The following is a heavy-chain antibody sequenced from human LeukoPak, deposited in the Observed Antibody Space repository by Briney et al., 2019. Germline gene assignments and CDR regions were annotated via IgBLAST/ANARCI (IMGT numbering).Heavy chain of an antibody. Sequence: SETLSLTCAVYGGSFSGYSWNWIRQPPVKGLEWIGEINHSGGTNYNPSLKSRVTISVDTSKKQFSLKLSSVTAADTAVYYCARDVRALTGYYGSGIRSGAFDIWGLGTMVTVSS. J-gene: IGHJ3*02. CDR1: GGSFSGYS. D-gene: IGHD3-10*01. V-gene: IGHV4-34*01. CDR2: INHSGGT. CDR3: ARDVRALTGYYGSGIRSGAFDI.